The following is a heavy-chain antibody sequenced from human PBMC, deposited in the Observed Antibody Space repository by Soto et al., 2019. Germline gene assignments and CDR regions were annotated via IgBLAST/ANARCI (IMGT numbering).Heavy chain of an antibody. CDR2: ISVGATRT. J-gene: IGHJ3*02. CDR1: GFPFSSYT. D-gene: IGHD3-10*01. V-gene: IGHV3-23*01. Sequence: GGSLRLSCAASGFPFSSYTMTWVRQAPGKGLEWVSGISVGATRTYYADSVKGRFSISRDDSKNTLSLQMNSLRGGDTAVYYCAKAGGYMYDAFDIWGQGTMVTVSS. CDR3: AKAGGYMYDAFDI.